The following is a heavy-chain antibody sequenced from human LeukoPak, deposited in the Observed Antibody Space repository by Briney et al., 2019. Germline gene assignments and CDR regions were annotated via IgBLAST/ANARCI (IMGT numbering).Heavy chain of an antibody. J-gene: IGHJ4*02. Sequence: GASVKVSCKASGYTFTSYYMHWVRQAPGQGLEWMGIINPSGGSTSYAQKFQGRVTMTRDTSTSTVYMELSSLRSEDTAVYYCARKGPYYYDSSGYYAGYFDYWGQGTLVTVSS. V-gene: IGHV1-46*01. CDR1: GYTFTSYY. CDR3: ARKGPYYYDSSGYYAGYFDY. CDR2: INPSGGST. D-gene: IGHD3-22*01.